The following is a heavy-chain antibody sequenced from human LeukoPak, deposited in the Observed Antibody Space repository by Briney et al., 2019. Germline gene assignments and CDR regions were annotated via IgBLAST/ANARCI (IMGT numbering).Heavy chain of an antibody. Sequence: PSETLSLTCAVSGGSISSSNWWSWVRQPPGKGLEWIGEIYHSGSTNYNPSLKSRVTISVDTSKNQLSLKLSSVTAADTAVYYCTRNGDYNLDYWGQGALVTVSS. J-gene: IGHJ4*02. V-gene: IGHV4-4*02. D-gene: IGHD4-17*01. CDR2: IYHSGST. CDR3: TRNGDYNLDY. CDR1: GGSISSSNW.